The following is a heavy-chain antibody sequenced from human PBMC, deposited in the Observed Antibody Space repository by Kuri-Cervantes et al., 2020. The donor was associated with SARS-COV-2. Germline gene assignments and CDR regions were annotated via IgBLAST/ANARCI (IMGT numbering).Heavy chain of an antibody. V-gene: IGHV3-73*01. CDR3: TTLIDY. Sequence: GGSLRLSCAASGFTFSSYAMSWVRQGSGKGLEWVGRVRGKANNYATAYAASVKGRFTISRDDSKNMAYLQMNGLKTEDTAVYYCTTLIDYWGQGALVTVSS. CDR2: VRGKANNYAT. CDR1: GFTFSSYA. J-gene: IGHJ4*02.